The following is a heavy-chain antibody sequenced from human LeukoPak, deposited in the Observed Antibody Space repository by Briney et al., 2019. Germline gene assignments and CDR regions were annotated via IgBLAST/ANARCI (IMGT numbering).Heavy chain of an antibody. CDR2: ISYDGSNK. CDR3: ARDMYYDILTGYYKGYYYYGMDV. J-gene: IGHJ6*04. Sequence: GGSLRLSCAASGFTFSSYAMHWVRQAPGKGLEWVAVISYDGSNKYYADSVKGRFTISRDNSKNTLYLQMNSLRAGDTAVYYCARDMYYDILTGYYKGYYYYGMDVWGKGTTVTVSS. D-gene: IGHD3-9*01. V-gene: IGHV3-30*04. CDR1: GFTFSSYA.